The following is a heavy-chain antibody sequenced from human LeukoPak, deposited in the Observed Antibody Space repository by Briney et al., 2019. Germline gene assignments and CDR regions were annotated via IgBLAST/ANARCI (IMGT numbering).Heavy chain of an antibody. J-gene: IGHJ3*02. D-gene: IGHD2-21*02. V-gene: IGHV3-30*04. CDR3: AREVVGLDRAYCGGDCPRYGADAFDI. CDR1: GFTFSSYA. Sequence: PGRSLRLSCAASGFTFSSYAMHWVRQAPGKGLEWVAVISYDGSNKYYADSVKGRFTISRDNSRNTLYLQMNSLRAEDTAVYYCAREVVGLDRAYCGGDCPRYGADAFDIWGQGTMVTVSS. CDR2: ISYDGSNK.